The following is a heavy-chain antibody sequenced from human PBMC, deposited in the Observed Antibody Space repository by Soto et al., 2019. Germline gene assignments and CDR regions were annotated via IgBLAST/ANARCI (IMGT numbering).Heavy chain of an antibody. Sequence: QVQLVESGGGVVQPGRSLRLSCAASGFTFSSYGMHWVRQAPGKGLEWVAVIWYDGSNKYYADSVKGRFTISRDNSKNTLYLKMNSLRAEDTAVYYCARDWRPGWSFYGMDVWGQGTTVTVSS. CDR2: IWYDGSNK. D-gene: IGHD2-8*01. V-gene: IGHV3-33*01. CDR3: ARDWRPGWSFYGMDV. CDR1: GFTFSSYG. J-gene: IGHJ6*02.